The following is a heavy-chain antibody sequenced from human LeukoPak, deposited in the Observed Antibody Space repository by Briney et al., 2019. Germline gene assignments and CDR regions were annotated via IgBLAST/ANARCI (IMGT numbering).Heavy chain of an antibody. D-gene: IGHD1-1*01. V-gene: IGHV4-39*01. CDR3: ARGLD. CDR2: IYYSGST. J-gene: IGHJ4*02. Sequence: PSETLSLTCTVSGGSISSSSYYWVWLRQPPGKGLEWIGSIYYSGSTYYNPSLKSRVTISVDTSKNQFSLKLSSVTAADTAVYYCARGLDWGQGTLGTVSS. CDR1: GGSISSSSYY.